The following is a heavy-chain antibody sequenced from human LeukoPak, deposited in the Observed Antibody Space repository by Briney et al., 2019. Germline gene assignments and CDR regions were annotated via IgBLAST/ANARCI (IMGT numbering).Heavy chain of an antibody. CDR3: ARVRVRPASGYSLSNPQYFDY. CDR2: IYYSGST. J-gene: IGHJ4*02. CDR1: GGSISSSYSY. Sequence: SETLSLTCTVSGGSISSSYSYWGWIRQPPGKGLEWIGNIYYSGSTYYNPSLKSRVTISVDTSKNHFSLKLNSVTAADTAVYYCARVRVRPASGYSLSNPQYFDYWGQGTLVTVSS. D-gene: IGHD3-22*01. V-gene: IGHV4-39*07.